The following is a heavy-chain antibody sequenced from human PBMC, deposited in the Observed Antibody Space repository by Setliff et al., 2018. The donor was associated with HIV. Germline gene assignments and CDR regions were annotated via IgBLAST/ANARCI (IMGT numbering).Heavy chain of an antibody. D-gene: IGHD4-17*01. Sequence: SETLSLTCAVSGGSMRSSGYSWTWIRQAPGKGLEWVGYIYYNGNAYYNPSLKSRVTISVDRSKNQFSLKLAFVTAADTAVYYCARYSTLTTNFDYWGQGTLVTVSS. CDR1: GGSMRSSGYS. V-gene: IGHV4-30-2*01. J-gene: IGHJ4*02. CDR3: ARYSTLTTNFDY. CDR2: IYYNGNA.